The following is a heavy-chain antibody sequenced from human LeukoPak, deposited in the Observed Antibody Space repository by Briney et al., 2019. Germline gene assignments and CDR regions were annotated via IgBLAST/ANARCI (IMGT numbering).Heavy chain of an antibody. J-gene: IGHJ4*02. CDR3: ARVPGSGWVDY. CDR2: INHSGST. CDR1: GGSFSGYY. V-gene: IGHV4-34*01. Sequence: SETLSLTSAVYGGSFSGYYWSWIRQPPGKGLEWIGEINHSGSTNYNPSLKSRVTISVHTSKNQFSLKLSSVTAADTAVYYCARVPGSGWVDYWGQGTLVTVSS. D-gene: IGHD6-19*01.